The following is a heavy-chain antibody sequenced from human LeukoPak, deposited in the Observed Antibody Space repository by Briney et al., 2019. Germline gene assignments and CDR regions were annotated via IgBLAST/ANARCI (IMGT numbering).Heavy chain of an antibody. Sequence: PGGSLRLSCAASRFTFSNYAMHWVRQAPGEGLEWVAVISYDGSDKFYADSVKGRFTVSRDNSNNTLYLQMNSLRLEDTAVYHCVREPYFDSSGEPWGQGTLVTVSS. CDR1: RFTFSNYA. CDR3: VREPYFDSSGEP. D-gene: IGHD3-22*01. CDR2: ISYDGSDK. V-gene: IGHV3-30*04. J-gene: IGHJ5*02.